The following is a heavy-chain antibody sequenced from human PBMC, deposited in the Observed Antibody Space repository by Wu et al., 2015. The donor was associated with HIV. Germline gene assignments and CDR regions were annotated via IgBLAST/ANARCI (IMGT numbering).Heavy chain of an antibody. D-gene: IGHD6-19*01. CDR3: ARAGSGWYFGDGLAV. Sequence: QVQLVQSGVEVKKPGASVKVSCKASGYTFTTYDINWVRQAPGQGLEWMGWMNANSGNAGYAQKFRGRVTMTRNTSISTAYMDLSSLRFEDTAVYYCARAGSGWYFGDGLAVWGQGTTVTVSS. J-gene: IGHJ6*02. CDR2: MNANSGNA. CDR1: GYTFTTYD. V-gene: IGHV1-8*01.